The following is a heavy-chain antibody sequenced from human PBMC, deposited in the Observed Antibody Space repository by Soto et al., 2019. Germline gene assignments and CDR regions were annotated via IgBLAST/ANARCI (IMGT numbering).Heavy chain of an antibody. CDR2: IYYSGST. CDR3: ACVDTAMVNYYYGMDV. Sequence: QVQLQESGPGLVKPSETLSLTCTVSGGSISSYYWSWIRQPPGKGLEWIGYIYYSGSTTYSPSLKSRVTISVDTSKYQFSLKLSSVTAADTAVYYCACVDTAMVNYYYGMDVWGQGTTVTVSS. J-gene: IGHJ6*02. D-gene: IGHD5-18*01. V-gene: IGHV4-59*01. CDR1: GGSISSYY.